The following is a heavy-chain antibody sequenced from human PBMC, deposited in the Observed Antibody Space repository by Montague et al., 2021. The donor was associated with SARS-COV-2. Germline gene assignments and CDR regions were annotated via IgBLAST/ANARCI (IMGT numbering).Heavy chain of an antibody. V-gene: IGHV2-5*02. CDR1: GFSLSTSGVG. J-gene: IGHJ4*02. CDR3: AREGRGFWSGAFDY. Sequence: HALVKPTQTLTLTCTFSGFSLSTSGVGVGWIRQPPGKALEWLALIYWDDDKRYSPSLKSRLTITKDTSKNQVVLTMTNMDPVDTATYFCAREGRGFWSGAFDYWGQGTLVTVSS. D-gene: IGHD3-3*01. CDR2: IYWDDDK.